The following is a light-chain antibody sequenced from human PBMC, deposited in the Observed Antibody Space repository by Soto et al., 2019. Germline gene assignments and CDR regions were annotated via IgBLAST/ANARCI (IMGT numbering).Light chain of an antibody. Sequence: QSVLTQPASVSGXPGQSIAISCTGTSSDVGGYSYVSWYQQQPGKAPKLVISDVSNRPSGVSDRFSGSKSGNTASLTISGLQTEDEADYYCASYTTSSTYVFGTGTKSPS. CDR1: SSDVGGYSY. CDR3: ASYTTSSTYV. V-gene: IGLV2-14*01. CDR2: DVS. J-gene: IGLJ1*01.